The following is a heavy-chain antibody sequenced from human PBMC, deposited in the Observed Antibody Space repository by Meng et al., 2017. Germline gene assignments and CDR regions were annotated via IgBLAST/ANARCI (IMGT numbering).Heavy chain of an antibody. CDR3: ASIKVDP. Sequence: VRLVESGGGVVQPGRSLRLSCAASGFTFSSYAMHWVRQAPGKGLEWVAVISYDGSNKYYADSVKGRFTISRDNSKNTLYLQMNSLRAEDTAVYYCASIKVDPWGQGTLVTVSS. CDR1: GFTFSSYA. V-gene: IGHV3-30*01. J-gene: IGHJ5*02. D-gene: IGHD1-14*01. CDR2: ISYDGSNK.